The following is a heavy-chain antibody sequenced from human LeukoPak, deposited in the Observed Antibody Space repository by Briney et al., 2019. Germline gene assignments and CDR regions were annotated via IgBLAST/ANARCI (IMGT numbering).Heavy chain of an antibody. CDR3: ARGRSSGWFPFWY. CDR1: GGSISSSGYY. Sequence: PSETLSLTCTVSGGSISSSGYYWGWIRQPPGKGLEWIGSIHYTGSTYDHPSLKSRVTISVDTSNHQFSLKLTSVTAADTAVYYCARGRSSGWFPFWYWGQGTLVTVSS. CDR2: IHYTGST. J-gene: IGHJ4*02. V-gene: IGHV4-39*01. D-gene: IGHD6-19*01.